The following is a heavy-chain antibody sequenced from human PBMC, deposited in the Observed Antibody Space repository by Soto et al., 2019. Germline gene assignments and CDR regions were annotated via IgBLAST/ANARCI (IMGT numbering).Heavy chain of an antibody. Sequence: QVQLVQSGAEVKKPVASVKVSCKASGYTFTDYYMQWVRQAPGQGLEWMGWINPNGGVTDYAQRFQGRVTMTRDTSISTAYMELSRLTSDDTAVYYCAKTSITSGFAAFDIWGKGTMVAVTS. CDR1: GYTFTDYY. V-gene: IGHV1-2*02. J-gene: IGHJ3*02. CDR2: INPNGGVT. CDR3: AKTSITSGFAAFDI. D-gene: IGHD2-21*01.